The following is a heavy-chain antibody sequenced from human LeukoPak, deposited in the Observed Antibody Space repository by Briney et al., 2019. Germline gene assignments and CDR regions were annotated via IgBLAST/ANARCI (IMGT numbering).Heavy chain of an antibody. Sequence: GGSLRLSCAVSGFTFSSYIMNWVRQAPGKGLEWVSSISVGSTYLYYVDSLKGRFTISRDNAKNSLYLQMNSLRAEDTAVYYCARPQGGGWDDAFDIWGQGTMVTVSS. J-gene: IGHJ3*02. V-gene: IGHV3-21*04. CDR2: ISVGSTYL. CDR3: ARPQGGGWDDAFDI. CDR1: GFTFSSYI. D-gene: IGHD6-19*01.